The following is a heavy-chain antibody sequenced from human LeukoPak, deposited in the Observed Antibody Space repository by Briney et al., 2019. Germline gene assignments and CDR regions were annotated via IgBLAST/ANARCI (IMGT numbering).Heavy chain of an antibody. CDR2: INHSGST. J-gene: IGHJ4*02. CDR3: ARKTIFGVVILDY. Sequence: SETLSLTCAVYGGSFSGYYWSWIRQPPGKGLEWIGEINHSGSTNYNPSLKSRVTISVDTSKNQFSLKLSSVTAADTAVYYCARKTIFGVVILDYWGQGTLVTVSS. D-gene: IGHD3-3*01. CDR1: GGSFSGYY. V-gene: IGHV4-34*01.